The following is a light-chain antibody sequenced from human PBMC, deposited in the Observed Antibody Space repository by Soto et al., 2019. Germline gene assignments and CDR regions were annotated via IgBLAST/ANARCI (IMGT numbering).Light chain of an antibody. CDR2: DTN. V-gene: IGLV7-46*01. CDR3: LLSYNGARV. Sequence: VVTQEPSLTVSPGGTVTLTCGSSTGAVTSGHYPYWFQQKPGQAPRTLIYDTNNKYSWTPARFSGSLLGGKAALTLSGAQPEDESEYYCLLSYNGARVFGGGTKVTVL. J-gene: IGLJ3*02. CDR1: TGAVTSGHY.